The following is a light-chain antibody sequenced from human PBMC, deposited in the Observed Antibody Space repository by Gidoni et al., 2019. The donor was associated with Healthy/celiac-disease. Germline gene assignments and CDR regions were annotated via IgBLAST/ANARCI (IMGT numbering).Light chain of an antibody. Sequence: EIVLTQSPATLSLSPGERATLACRASQSVSSYLAWYQQKPGPAPRLLIYDASNRATGIPARFSGSGSGIDFTLTISSLEPEDFAVYYCQQRSNWPLTFGGGTKVEIK. CDR2: DAS. J-gene: IGKJ4*01. CDR1: QSVSSY. V-gene: IGKV3-11*01. CDR3: QQRSNWPLT.